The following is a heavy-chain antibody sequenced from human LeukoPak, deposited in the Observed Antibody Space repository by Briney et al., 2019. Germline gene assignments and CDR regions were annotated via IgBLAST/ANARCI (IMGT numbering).Heavy chain of an antibody. J-gene: IGHJ4*02. D-gene: IGHD3-10*01. Sequence: ASVKVSCKASGYTFTSYDTNWVRQATGQGLEWMGWMNPNSGNTGYAQKFQGRVTMTRNTSISTAYMELSSLRSEDTAVYYCARIPGITMVRGVIHLDYWGQGTLVTVSS. V-gene: IGHV1-8*01. CDR3: ARIPGITMVRGVIHLDY. CDR2: MNPNSGNT. CDR1: GYTFTSYD.